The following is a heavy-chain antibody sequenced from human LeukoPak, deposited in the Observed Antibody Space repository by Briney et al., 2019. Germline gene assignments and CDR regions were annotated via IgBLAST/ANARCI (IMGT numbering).Heavy chain of an antibody. J-gene: IGHJ4*02. CDR2: ISGSGGST. CDR3: AKSAGIVVVTPFDY. D-gene: IGHD2-21*02. CDR1: GFTFSSYA. Sequence: GGSLRLSCAASGFTFSSYAMSWVRQAPGKGLEWVPAISGSGGSTYYADSVKGRFTISRDNSKNTKYLQMNSLRAEDTAVYYCAKSAGIVVVTPFDYWGQGTLVTVSS. V-gene: IGHV3-23*01.